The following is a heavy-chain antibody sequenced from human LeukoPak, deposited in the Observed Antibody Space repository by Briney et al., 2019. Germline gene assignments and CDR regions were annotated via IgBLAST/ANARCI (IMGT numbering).Heavy chain of an antibody. J-gene: IGHJ4*02. D-gene: IGHD2-2*01. Sequence: GEPLQISCKGSDHSFTTHSTDNARQKPGKVLQWMGIIYPGDSDTRYSPSFQGQVTISADKSISTAYLQWSSLKASDTAMYYCARQVAVVGSSSGGDFDYWGQGTLVTVSA. CDR1: DHSFTTHS. CDR2: IYPGDSDT. V-gene: IGHV5-51*01. CDR3: ARQVAVVGSSSGGDFDY.